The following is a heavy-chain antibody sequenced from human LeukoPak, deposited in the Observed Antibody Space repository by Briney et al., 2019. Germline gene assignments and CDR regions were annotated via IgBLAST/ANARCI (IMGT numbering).Heavy chain of an antibody. CDR1: GFTVSSSY. CDR3: AGASPRRVAAGSFYAMDV. J-gene: IGHJ6*02. D-gene: IGHD6-13*01. CDR2: IYSGGGT. V-gene: IGHV3-53*01. Sequence: GGSLRLSCAASGFTVSSSYMNWVRHAPGKGLEWVSVIYSGGGTYYADSVKGRFTISRDNSENTLYLQMYSLRADDTAVYYCAGASPRRVAAGSFYAMDVWGQGTTVTVSS.